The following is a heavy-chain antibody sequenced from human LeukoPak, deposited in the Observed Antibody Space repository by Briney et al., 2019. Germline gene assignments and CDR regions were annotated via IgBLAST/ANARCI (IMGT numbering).Heavy chain of an antibody. CDR1: GFTFSDYY. V-gene: IGHV3-11*01. D-gene: IGHD3-10*01. J-gene: IGHJ4*02. CDR2: ISSSGSTI. CDR3: ARDLIRGARSFDY. Sequence: GGSLRLSCAASGFTFSDYYISWIRQAPGKGLEWVSYISSSGSTIYYADSVKGRFTISRDNAKNSLYLQMNSLRAEDTAVYYCARDLIRGARSFDYWGQGTLVTVSS.